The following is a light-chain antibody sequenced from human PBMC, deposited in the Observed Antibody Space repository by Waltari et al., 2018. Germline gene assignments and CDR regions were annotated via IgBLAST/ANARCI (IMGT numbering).Light chain of an antibody. CDR1: QTVPNNF. Sequence: EVVLTQSPGTLSLSAGERATLSCGASQTVPNNFLAWYQHKPGQAPRLLIYGASNRATGIPDRFTGSGSGTDFTLTITRLEPEDFAVYYCQQYGREPRNFGQGTKLEIK. CDR3: QQYGREPRN. J-gene: IGKJ2*01. V-gene: IGKV3-20*01. CDR2: GAS.